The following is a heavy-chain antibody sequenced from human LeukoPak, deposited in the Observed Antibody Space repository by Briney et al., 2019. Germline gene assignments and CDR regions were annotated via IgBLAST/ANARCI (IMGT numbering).Heavy chain of an antibody. V-gene: IGHV1-69*13. CDR1: GGTFSSYA. J-gene: IGHJ6*02. CDR2: IIPIFGTA. D-gene: IGHD3-10*01. CDR3: ARDSGNYHYDMDV. Sequence: SVKVSCKASGGTFSSYAISWVRQAPGQGLEWMGGIIPIFGTANYAQKFQGRVTITADESTSTAYMELSSLRSEDTAVYYCARDSGNYHYDMDVWGQGTTVIVSS.